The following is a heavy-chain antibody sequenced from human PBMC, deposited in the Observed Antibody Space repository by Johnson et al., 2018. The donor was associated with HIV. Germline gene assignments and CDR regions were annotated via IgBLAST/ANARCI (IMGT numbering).Heavy chain of an antibody. CDR2: INSDGSST. J-gene: IGHJ3*02. V-gene: IGHV3-74*02. CDR1: GFTFSSYW. D-gene: IGHD3-22*01. CDR3: ARGPMIVVPHDAFDI. Sequence: VQLVESGGGLVKPGGSLRLSCAASGFTFSSYWMHWVRQAPGKGLVWVSRINSDGSSTSYADSVKGRFTISRDNAKNTLYLQMNSLRAEDTAVYYCARGPMIVVPHDAFDIWGQGTMVTVSS.